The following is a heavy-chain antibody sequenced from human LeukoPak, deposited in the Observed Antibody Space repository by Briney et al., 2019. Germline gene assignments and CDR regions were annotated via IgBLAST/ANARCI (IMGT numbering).Heavy chain of an antibody. CDR2: IIPILGIA. CDR3: ARDRGRRYYDSSGYQPFDY. CDR1: GGTFSSYT. J-gene: IGHJ4*02. D-gene: IGHD3-22*01. Sequence: SVKVSCKASGGTFSSYTISWVRQAPGQGLEWMGRIIPILGIANYAQKFQGRVTITADKSTSTAYMELSSLGSEDTAVYYCARDRGRRYYDSSGYQPFDYWGQGTLVTVSS. V-gene: IGHV1-69*04.